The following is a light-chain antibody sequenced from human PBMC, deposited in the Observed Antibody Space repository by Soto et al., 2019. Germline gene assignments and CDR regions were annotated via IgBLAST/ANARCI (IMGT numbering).Light chain of an antibody. V-gene: IGKV3-11*01. CDR3: QNRYNWPLN. CDR1: QCINTY. Sequence: ENVLSQSPATLTLSPGEKATPSCRASQCINTYLGSYQQKPGQAPRLLIYDAANRATGVPARFSGSGSGTVFTLTITNLEPEDFAVYYCQNRYNWPLNFGAGTKVDIK. J-gene: IGKJ4*01. CDR2: DAA.